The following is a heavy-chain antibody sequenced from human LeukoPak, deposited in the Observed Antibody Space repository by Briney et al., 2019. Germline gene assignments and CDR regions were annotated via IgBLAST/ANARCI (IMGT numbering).Heavy chain of an antibody. D-gene: IGHD2-8*01. CDR3: TRSTNLEAFDI. V-gene: IGHV4-61*01. CDR1: GGSVSSGSYY. Sequence: SETLSLTCTVSGGSVSSGSYYWSWIRQPPGKGLEWIGYIYYSGSTNYNPSLKSRVTISVDTSKNQCSLKLSSVTTADTAVYYCTRSTNLEAFDIWGQGTMVTVSS. CDR2: IYYSGST. J-gene: IGHJ3*02.